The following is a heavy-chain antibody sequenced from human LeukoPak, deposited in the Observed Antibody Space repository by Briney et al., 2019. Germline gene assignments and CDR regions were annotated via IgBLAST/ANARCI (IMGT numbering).Heavy chain of an antibody. Sequence: ASVKVSCKASGGTFSSYAISWVRQAPGQGLEWMGIINPSGGSTSYAQKFQGRVTMTRDTSTSTVYMELSSLRSEDTAVYYCARDYGALASSRLEYYFDYWGQGTLVTVSS. D-gene: IGHD6-13*01. J-gene: IGHJ4*02. CDR2: INPSGGST. CDR3: ARDYGALASSRLEYYFDY. CDR1: GGTFSSYA. V-gene: IGHV1-46*01.